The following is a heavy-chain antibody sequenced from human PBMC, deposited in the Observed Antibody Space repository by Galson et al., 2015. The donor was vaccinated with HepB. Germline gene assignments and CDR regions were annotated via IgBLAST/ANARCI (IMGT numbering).Heavy chain of an antibody. Sequence: SVKVSCKASGYTFTSYYMHWVRQAPGQGLEWMGIINPSGGSTSYAQKFQGRVTMTRDTSTSTVYMELSSLRSEDTAVYYCARAYYYGSGNPRGYFDYWGQGTLVTVSS. D-gene: IGHD3-10*01. J-gene: IGHJ4*02. V-gene: IGHV1-46*01. CDR2: INPSGGST. CDR1: GYTFTSYY. CDR3: ARAYYYGSGNPRGYFDY.